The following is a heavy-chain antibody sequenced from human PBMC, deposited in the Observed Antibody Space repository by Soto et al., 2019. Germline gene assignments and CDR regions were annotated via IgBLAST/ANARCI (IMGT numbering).Heavy chain of an antibody. CDR2: IFYSGST. D-gene: IGHD5-18*01. V-gene: IGHV4-59*01. Sequence: XXTLSLPFTVSGGSISNYYWRWIPQPPGRGLEWIGHIFYSGSTNYNPALKSRVTISVDTSKSQFSLKLSSVTAADTAVYYCAKDSGYNYGYFRWFDPWGQGTLVTASS. J-gene: IGHJ5*02. CDR1: GGSISNYY. CDR3: AKDSGYNYGYFRWFDP.